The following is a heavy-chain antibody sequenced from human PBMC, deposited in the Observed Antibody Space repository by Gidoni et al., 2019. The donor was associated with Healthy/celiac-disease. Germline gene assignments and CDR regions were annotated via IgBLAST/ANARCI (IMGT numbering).Heavy chain of an antibody. CDR3: ARDSRRGYSGYDGSFDY. V-gene: IGHV3-21*01. CDR1: GFTFSSYS. J-gene: IGHJ4*02. D-gene: IGHD5-12*01. Sequence: EVQLVESGGGLVKPGGSLSLSCAASGFTFSSYSMNWVRQAPGKGLEWVSSISSSSSYIYYADSVKGRFTISRDNAKNSLYLQMNSLRAEDTAVYYWARDSRRGYSGYDGSFDYWGQGTLVTVSS. CDR2: ISSSSSYI.